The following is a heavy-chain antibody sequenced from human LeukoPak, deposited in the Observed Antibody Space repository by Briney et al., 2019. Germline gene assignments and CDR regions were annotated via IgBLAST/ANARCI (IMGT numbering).Heavy chain of an antibody. D-gene: IGHD6-19*01. Sequence: GGSLRLSCAASGFTFGEYAMHWVRQTPGKGLEWVSGISWNSGSIGYEDSAKGRFTISGDNAKNSLYLQMNSLRAEDTALYYCAKGAGYYYYYLMDVWGKGTTATVSS. CDR1: GFTFGEYA. CDR2: ISWNSGSI. V-gene: IGHV3-9*01. J-gene: IGHJ6*03. CDR3: AKGAGYYYYYLMDV.